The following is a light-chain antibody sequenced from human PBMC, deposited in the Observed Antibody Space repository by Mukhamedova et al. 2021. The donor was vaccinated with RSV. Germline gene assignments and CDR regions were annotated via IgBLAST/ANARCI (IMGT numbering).Light chain of an antibody. J-gene: IGLJ2*01. V-gene: IGLV2-14*01. CDR3: SSYTSSTTLV. Sequence: ISCAGTSSDVGGYNFVSWYQQHPGQAPQLMIFEVSNRPSGVSDRFSGSKSGNTASLTISSLQAEDEADYYCSSYTSSTTLVFGGGT. CDR2: EVS. CDR1: SSDVGGYNF.